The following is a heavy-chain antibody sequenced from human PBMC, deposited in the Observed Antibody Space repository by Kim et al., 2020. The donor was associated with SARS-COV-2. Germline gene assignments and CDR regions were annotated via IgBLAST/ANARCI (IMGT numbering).Heavy chain of an antibody. CDR1: GFTFSSYA. CDR3: AKVVGVSSPRMGLPVLAVAGAYDY. D-gene: IGHD6-19*01. CDR2: ISGSGGST. J-gene: IGHJ4*02. Sequence: GGSLRLSCAASGFTFSSYAMSWVRQAPGKGLEWVSAISGSGGSTYYADSVKGRFTISRDNSKNTLYLQMNSLRAEDTAVYYCAKVVGVSSPRMGLPVLAVAGAYDYWGQGTLVTVSS. V-gene: IGHV3-23*01.